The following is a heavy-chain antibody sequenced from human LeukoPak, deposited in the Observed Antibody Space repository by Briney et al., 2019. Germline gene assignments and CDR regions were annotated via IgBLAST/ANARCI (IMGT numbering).Heavy chain of an antibody. CDR3: MSGGGY. V-gene: IGHV3-7*01. CDR2: IKPDGSER. D-gene: IGHD2-8*02. J-gene: IGHJ4*02. CDR1: GFTFSSYG. Sequence: GGSLRLSCAASGFTFSSYGMHWVRQAPGKGLEWVANIKPDGSERYYVDSVKGRFTISRDNANNLLYLRMNSLRVEDTAVYYCMSGGGYWGQGILVTVSP.